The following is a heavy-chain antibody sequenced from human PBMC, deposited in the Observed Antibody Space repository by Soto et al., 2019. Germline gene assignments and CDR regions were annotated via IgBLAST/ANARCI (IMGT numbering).Heavy chain of an antibody. Sequence: LSLTCTVSGGSIISYYWSWMRQPPGKGLEWIGYIYYSGSTNYNPSLKSRVTISVDTSKNQFSLKLSSVTAADTAVYYCARGSRIAAAGTFDYWGQGTLVTVSS. V-gene: IGHV4-59*01. CDR2: IYYSGST. D-gene: IGHD6-13*01. CDR1: GGSIISYY. CDR3: ARGSRIAAAGTFDY. J-gene: IGHJ4*02.